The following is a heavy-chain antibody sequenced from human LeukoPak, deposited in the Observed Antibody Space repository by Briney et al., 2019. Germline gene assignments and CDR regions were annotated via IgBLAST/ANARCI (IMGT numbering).Heavy chain of an antibody. Sequence: ASVKVSCKASGYTFTSYYIRWVRQAPGQGLEWMGISNPSGGSSNYAQKFQGRVTMTRDTSTSTVYMELSSLRSEDTAVYYCARWTITYLNYWGQGTLVTVSS. CDR1: GYTFTSYY. V-gene: IGHV1-46*01. CDR2: SNPSGGSS. D-gene: IGHD1-14*01. CDR3: ARWTITYLNY. J-gene: IGHJ4*02.